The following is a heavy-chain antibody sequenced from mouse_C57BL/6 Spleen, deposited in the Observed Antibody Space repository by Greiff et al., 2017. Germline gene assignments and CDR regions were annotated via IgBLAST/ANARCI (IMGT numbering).Heavy chain of an antibody. D-gene: IGHD2-3*01. CDR1: GYTFTDYN. J-gene: IGHJ2*01. Sequence: EVKLQQSGPELVKPGASVKIPCKASGYTFTDYNMDWVKQSHGKSLEWIGDINPNNGGTIYNQKFKGKATLTVDKSSSTAYMELRSLTSEDTAVYYCARDDGYWNYFDYWGQGTTLTVSS. V-gene: IGHV1-18*01. CDR2: INPNNGGT. CDR3: ARDDGYWNYFDY.